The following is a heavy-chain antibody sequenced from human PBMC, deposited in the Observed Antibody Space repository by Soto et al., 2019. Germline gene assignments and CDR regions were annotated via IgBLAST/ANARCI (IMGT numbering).Heavy chain of an antibody. V-gene: IGHV3-7*03. J-gene: IGHJ4*02. CDR2: IKQDGGDQ. CDR3: ARDEASDY. CDR1: GFTFSYYW. Sequence: XVSLRLSCAASGFTFSYYWMSWVRQAAGKGLEWVANIKQDGGDQYYVDSVKGRFSISRDNAKNSLYLQMNSLRAEDTAVYYCARDEASDYWGQGTLVTVSS.